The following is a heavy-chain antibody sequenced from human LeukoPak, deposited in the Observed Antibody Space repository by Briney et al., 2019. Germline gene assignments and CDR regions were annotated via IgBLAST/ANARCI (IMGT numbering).Heavy chain of an antibody. CDR3: ARQAVGYYGSGSYYKLRRYYFDY. V-gene: IGHV4-34*01. CDR1: GGSFSGYY. D-gene: IGHD3-10*01. Sequence: SETLSLTCAVYGGSFSGYYWSWIRQPPGKGLEWIGEINHSGSTNYNPSLKSRVTISVDTSKNQFSLKLSSVTAADTAVYYCARQAVGYYGSGSYYKLRRYYFDYWGQGTLVTVSS. CDR2: INHSGST. J-gene: IGHJ4*02.